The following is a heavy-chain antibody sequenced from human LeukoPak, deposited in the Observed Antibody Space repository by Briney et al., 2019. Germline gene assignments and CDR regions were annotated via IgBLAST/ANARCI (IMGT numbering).Heavy chain of an antibody. CDR3: ARGYCTNGVCYPLYYYYYGMDV. CDR1: GGTFSSYA. D-gene: IGHD2-8*01. J-gene: IGHJ6*02. V-gene: IGHV1-69*13. Sequence: GASVKVSCKASGGTFSSYASSWVRQAAGQGLEWMGGIIPIFGTANYAQKFQGRVTITADESTSTAYMELSSLRSEDTAVYYCARGYCTNGVCYPLYYYYYGMDVWGQGTTVTVSS. CDR2: IIPIFGTA.